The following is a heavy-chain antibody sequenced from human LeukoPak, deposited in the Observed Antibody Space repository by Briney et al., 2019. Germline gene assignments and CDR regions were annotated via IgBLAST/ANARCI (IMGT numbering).Heavy chain of an antibody. Sequence: GGSLRLSCAASGLTFSSYGMHWVRQAPGKGLEWVAFIRYDGSNKYYADSVKGRFTISRDNGKNSLELQMNSLRADDTAVYYCARDTLGEGEDANYAVYYFDYWGQGTVVTVSS. CDR1: GLTFSSYG. CDR2: IRYDGSNK. V-gene: IGHV3-30*02. J-gene: IGHJ4*02. CDR3: ARDTLGEGEDANYAVYYFDY. D-gene: IGHD4/OR15-4a*01.